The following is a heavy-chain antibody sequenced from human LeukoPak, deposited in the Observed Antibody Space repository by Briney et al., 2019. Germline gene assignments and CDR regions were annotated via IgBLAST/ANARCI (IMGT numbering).Heavy chain of an antibody. CDR3: AREGGSGSHLDY. CDR2: INPNSGGT. J-gene: IGHJ4*02. V-gene: IGHV1-2*02. D-gene: IGHD1-26*01. Sequence: ASVTVSCKASGYTFTGYYMHWVRQAPGQGLEWMGWINPNSGGTNYAQKFQGRVTMTRDTSISTAYMELSRLRSDDTAVYYCAREGGSGSHLDYWGQGTLVTVSS. CDR1: GYTFTGYY.